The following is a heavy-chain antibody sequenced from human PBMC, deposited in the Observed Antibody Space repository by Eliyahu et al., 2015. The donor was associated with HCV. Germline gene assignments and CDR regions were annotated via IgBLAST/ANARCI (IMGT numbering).Heavy chain of an antibody. J-gene: IGHJ2*01. V-gene: IGHV1-69*08. CDR2: IIPSLDIS. CDR1: GGTFSTYS. CDR3: ARDLRVPNSDFWYFDL. Sequence: QVQLVQSGAEVKKPGSSVKVSCKASGGTFSTYSIIWVRQAPGQGLEYMGRIIPSLDISNYAQQFQGRVTITADKSTNTAYMEMTSLRSDDTAVYYCARDLRVPNSDFWYFDLWGRGTLVTVSS. D-gene: IGHD4-23*01.